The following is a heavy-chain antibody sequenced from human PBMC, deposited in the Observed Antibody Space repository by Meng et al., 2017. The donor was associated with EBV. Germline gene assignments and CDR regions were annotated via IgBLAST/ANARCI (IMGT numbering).Heavy chain of an antibody. CDR1: GIALSTRVLG. CDR2: IYWDDDK. V-gene: IGHV2-5*02. Sequence: HILLKETGPTLVQPTQTLTLTCTCSGIALSTRVLGVGSIRQPPGKALEWLALIYWDDDKRYSPSLKSRLTITKDTTKNQVVLTMTNMDPVDAATYYCAHIIAARPFDYWGQGTLVTASS. D-gene: IGHD6-6*01. J-gene: IGHJ4*02. CDR3: AHIIAARPFDY.